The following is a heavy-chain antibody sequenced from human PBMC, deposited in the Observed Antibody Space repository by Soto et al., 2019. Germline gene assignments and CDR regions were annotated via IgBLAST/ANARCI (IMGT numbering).Heavy chain of an antibody. CDR3: TTGGYDFWSGYYPYPYYYYGMDV. CDR1: GFTFSNAW. CDR2: IKSKTDGGTT. J-gene: IGHJ6*02. V-gene: IGHV3-15*07. D-gene: IGHD3-3*01. Sequence: GGSLRLSCAASGFTFSNAWMNWVRQAPGKGLEWVGRIKSKTDGGTTDYAAPVKGRFTISRDDSKNTLYLQMNSLKTEDTAVYYCTTGGYDFWSGYYPYPYYYYGMDVWGQATTVTVS.